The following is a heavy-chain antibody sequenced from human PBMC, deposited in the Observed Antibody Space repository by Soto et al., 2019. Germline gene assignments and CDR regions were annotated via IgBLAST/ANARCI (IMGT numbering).Heavy chain of an antibody. CDR3: ASEYDFVHSN. V-gene: IGHV1-18*01. J-gene: IGHJ4*02. Sequence: GASVRIYCKTAGCTDSSYNISWVRQAPGQGLEWMGWISAYNGNTNYAQKFQGRVTITADESTSTAYMELSSLRSEDTAVYYCASEYDFVHSNRGQGTLVTVSS. D-gene: IGHD3-3*01. CDR2: ISAYNGNT. CDR1: GCTDSSYN.